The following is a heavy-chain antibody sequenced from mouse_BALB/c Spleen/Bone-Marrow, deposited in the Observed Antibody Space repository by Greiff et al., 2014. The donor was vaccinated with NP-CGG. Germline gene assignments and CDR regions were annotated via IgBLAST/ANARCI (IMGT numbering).Heavy chain of an antibody. CDR1: GYTFTDYN. Sequence: EVQLQQSGPELVKPGASVKISRKASGYTFTDYNIHWVKQSHGKSLEWIGYIYPYNGGTAYNQKFKSKATLTVDNSSSTAYMELRSLTSEDSAVYYCARGRAYYVNYGFAYWGQGTLVTVSA. V-gene: IGHV1S29*02. D-gene: IGHD2-10*01. J-gene: IGHJ3*01. CDR2: IYPYNGGT. CDR3: ARGRAYYVNYGFAY.